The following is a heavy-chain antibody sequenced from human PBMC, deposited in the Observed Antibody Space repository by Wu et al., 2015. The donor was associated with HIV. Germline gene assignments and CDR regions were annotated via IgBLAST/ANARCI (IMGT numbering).Heavy chain of an antibody. CDR3: GREQYGAVSGLSMDV. V-gene: IGHV1-46*01. J-gene: IGHJ6*04. Sequence: QLVQSGAEVTKPGASVSVSCQTSGYTFTTYSIHWVRQAPGQGLEWVGTLNPSGGRRRNALKFRDRITMTRDMSTSTFYLELKRLTSEDTAVYYCGREQYGAVSGLSMDVWGKGTTVIVPS. CDR2: LNPSGGRR. D-gene: IGHD3-16*01. CDR1: GYTFTTYS.